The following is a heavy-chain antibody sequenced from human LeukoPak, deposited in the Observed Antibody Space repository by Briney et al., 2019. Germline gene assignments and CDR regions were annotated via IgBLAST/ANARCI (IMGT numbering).Heavy chain of an antibody. J-gene: IGHJ4*02. CDR2: ISSSSSFI. V-gene: IGHV3-21*01. CDR1: GVNFSSYS. CDR3: ARGYGSSWYLD. Sequence: GGSLRLSCAGSGVNFSSYSMSWVRQAPWKGLEFVSSISSSSSFIYYADSVKGRFTISRDNAKKSLSLQMNSLRADDTAVYYCARGYGSSWYLDWGQGTLVTVSS. D-gene: IGHD6-13*01.